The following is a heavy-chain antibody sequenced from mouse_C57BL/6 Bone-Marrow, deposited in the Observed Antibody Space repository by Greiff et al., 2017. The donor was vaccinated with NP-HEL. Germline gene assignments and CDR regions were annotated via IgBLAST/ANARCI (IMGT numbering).Heavy chain of an antibody. D-gene: IGHD1-2*01. CDR3: ARSYGRGDY. CDR2: INPSTGGT. V-gene: IGHV1-42*01. J-gene: IGHJ2*01. CDR1: GYSFTGYY. Sequence: EVQLQQSGPELVKPGASVKISCKASGYSFTGYYMNWVKQSPEKSLEWIGEINPSTGGTTYNQKFKAKATLTVDKSSSTAYMQLKSLTSEDSAVYYCARSYGRGDYWGQGTTLTVSS.